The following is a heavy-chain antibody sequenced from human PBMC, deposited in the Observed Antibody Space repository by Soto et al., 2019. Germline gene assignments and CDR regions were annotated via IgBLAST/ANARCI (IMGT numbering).Heavy chain of an antibody. CDR2: ISYDGSNK. V-gene: IGHV3-30-3*01. J-gene: IGHJ4*02. CDR3: ARGYFTELLPLGY. Sequence: GGSLRLSCAASGFTFSSYAMHWVRQAPGKGLEWVAVISYDGSNKYYADSVKGRFTISRDNSKNTLYLQMNSLRAEDTAVYYCARGYFTELLPLGYWGQGTLVTVSS. D-gene: IGHD1-20*01. CDR1: GFTFSSYA.